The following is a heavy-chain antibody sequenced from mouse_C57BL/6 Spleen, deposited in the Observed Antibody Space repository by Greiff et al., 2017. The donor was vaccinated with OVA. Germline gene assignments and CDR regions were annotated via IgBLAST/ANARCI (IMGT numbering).Heavy chain of an antibody. J-gene: IGHJ4*01. V-gene: IGHV1-80*01. CDR3: ARSTVGYAMDY. D-gene: IGHD1-1*01. CDR1: GYAFSSYW. Sequence: QVQLQQSGAELVKPGASVKISCKASGYAFSSYWMNWVKQRPGKGLEWIGQIYPGDGDTNYNGKFKGKATLTADKSSSTAYMQLSSLTSEDSAVYFCARSTVGYAMDYWGQGTSVTVSS. CDR2: IYPGDGDT.